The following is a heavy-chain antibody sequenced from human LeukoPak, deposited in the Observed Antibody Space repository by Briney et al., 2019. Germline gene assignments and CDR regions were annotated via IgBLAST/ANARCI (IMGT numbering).Heavy chain of an antibody. D-gene: IGHD6-13*01. V-gene: IGHV4-59*01. CDR3: ARRGYSSQFDP. Sequence: SETLSLTCTVSGGSITSYYWSWIRQPPGRGLEWIGYIYYSGSTNCNPSLKSRVTISVDTSKNQFSLKLSSVTAADTAVYYCARRGYSSQFDPWGQGTLVTVSS. CDR1: GGSITSYY. J-gene: IGHJ5*02. CDR2: IYYSGST.